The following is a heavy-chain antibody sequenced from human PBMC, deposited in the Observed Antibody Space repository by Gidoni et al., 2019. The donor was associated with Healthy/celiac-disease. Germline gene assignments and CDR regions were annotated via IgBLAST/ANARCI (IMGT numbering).Heavy chain of an antibody. Sequence: QVQLVQSGAEVKKPGASVKVSCKASGYTFTSYAMHWVRQAPGQRLEWMGWINAGNGNTKYSQKFQGRVTITRDTSASTAYMELSSLRSEDTAVYYCARTQPDYYDSSGDPPDYWGQGTLVTVSS. J-gene: IGHJ4*02. CDR1: GYTFTSYA. CDR3: ARTQPDYYDSSGDPPDY. CDR2: INAGNGNT. V-gene: IGHV1-3*01. D-gene: IGHD3-22*01.